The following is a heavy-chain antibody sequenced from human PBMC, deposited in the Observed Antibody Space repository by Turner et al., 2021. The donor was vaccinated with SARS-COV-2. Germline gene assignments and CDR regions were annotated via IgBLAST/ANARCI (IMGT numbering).Heavy chain of an antibody. J-gene: IGHJ5*02. D-gene: IGHD1-26*01. Sequence: QVQLQQWGAGLLKPSETLSLSCAAHGGSFRGYYWSWLRQPPGKGLDWIGEINHSGSTNYNPSLKSRISISIDTAKNQFSLNLNSVTAADTAVYYCARAGREGFDPWGQGTLVTVSS. CDR1: GGSFRGYY. V-gene: IGHV4-34*01. CDR2: INHSGST. CDR3: ARAGREGFDP.